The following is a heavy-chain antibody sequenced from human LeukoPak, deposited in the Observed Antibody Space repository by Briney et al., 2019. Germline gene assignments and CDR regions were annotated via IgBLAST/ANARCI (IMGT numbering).Heavy chain of an antibody. CDR1: GMSITSRHY. J-gene: IGHJ4*02. D-gene: IGHD6-19*01. Sequence: PAETLSLTCSVSGMSITSRHYWGWIRQPPGKGLEWIASGDYSGGTYYNPSLESRVAISADMSKNQFSLKLTSVTGADTAVYYCAGERGEEYSSGWYKRNYFDNWGQGIRVTVSS. V-gene: IGHV4-38-2*02. CDR2: GDYSGGT. CDR3: AGERGEEYSSGWYKRNYFDN.